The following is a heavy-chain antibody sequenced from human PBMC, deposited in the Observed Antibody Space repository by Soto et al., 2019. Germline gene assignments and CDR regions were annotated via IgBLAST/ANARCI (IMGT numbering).Heavy chain of an antibody. V-gene: IGHV3-53*01. CDR2: IYGGGST. J-gene: IGHJ6*02. CDR1: GFTVSSNY. CDR3: ARSHVKYYYGMDV. Sequence: GGSLRLSCTVSGFTVSSNYMSWVRQAPGKGLEWVSVIYGGGSTYYADSVKGRFTISRDNSKNTLYLQMNSLRAGDTAVYYCARSHVKYYYGMDVWGQGTTVTVSS.